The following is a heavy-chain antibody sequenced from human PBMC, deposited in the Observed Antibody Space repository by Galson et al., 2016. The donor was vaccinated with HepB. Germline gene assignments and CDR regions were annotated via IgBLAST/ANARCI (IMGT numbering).Heavy chain of an antibody. D-gene: IGHD1-26*01. CDR2: ISGGGTSR. J-gene: IGHJ4*02. CDR3: ANSATVGGATSLDS. Sequence: SLRLSCAASGFTFTSYGMSWVRQAPGRGLEWVSNISGGGTSRHYADSVKGRVTISKDNYRNTLYLQMNSLSAEDTAVYDCANSATVGGATSLDSWGQGNMVTVSS. V-gene: IGHV3-23*01. CDR1: GFTFTSYG.